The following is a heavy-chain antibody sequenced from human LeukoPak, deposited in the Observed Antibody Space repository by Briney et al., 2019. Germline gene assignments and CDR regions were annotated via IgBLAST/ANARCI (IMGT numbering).Heavy chain of an antibody. J-gene: IGHJ4*02. V-gene: IGHV4-4*02. CDR3: ARAGYYDSSGYYPFQYYFDY. CDR1: GGSISSRNW. CDR2: IYDSGST. D-gene: IGHD3-22*01. Sequence: SGTLFLTCAVSGGSISSRNWWSWVRQPPGKGLEWIGEIYDSGSTNYNPSLKSRVTISIDKSKNQFSLKLSSVTAADTAVYYCARAGYYDSSGYYPFQYYFDYWGQGTLVTVSS.